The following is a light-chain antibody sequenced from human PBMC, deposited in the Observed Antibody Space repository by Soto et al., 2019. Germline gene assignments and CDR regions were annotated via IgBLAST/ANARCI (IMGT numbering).Light chain of an antibody. V-gene: IGKV3-11*01. Sequence: EIVLTQSPATLSLSPGERATLSCRASQSVSSYLAWYQQKPGQAPRLLIYDASTRATGIPARFSGSGSGTDFTLTISSLEPEDLAVYYCQQRNNWPLLTFGGGTKVEIK. CDR2: DAS. J-gene: IGKJ4*01. CDR3: QQRNNWPLLT. CDR1: QSVSSY.